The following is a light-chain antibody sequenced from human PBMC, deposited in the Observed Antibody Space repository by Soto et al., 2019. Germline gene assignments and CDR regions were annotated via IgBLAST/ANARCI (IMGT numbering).Light chain of an antibody. CDR3: QSYDSSLSGSGFV. J-gene: IGLJ1*01. V-gene: IGLV2-11*01. CDR1: SSDVGSYDY. CDR2: NVN. Sequence: VLIQPPSVSGSPGQSVTISCTGTSSDVGSYDYVSWYQQHPGTVPKPMIYNVNTRPSGVPDRFSGSKSGNTASMTISGLQAEDEADYYCQSYDSSLSGSGFVFGTGTKVTVL.